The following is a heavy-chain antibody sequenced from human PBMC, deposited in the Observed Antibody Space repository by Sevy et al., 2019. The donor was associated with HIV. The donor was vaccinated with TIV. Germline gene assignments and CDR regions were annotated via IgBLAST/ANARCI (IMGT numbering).Heavy chain of an antibody. CDR1: GFTFSNAW. Sequence: GRSLRLSCAASGFTFSNAWMSWVRQAPGKGLEWVGRIKSKTDGGTTDYVAPVKGRFTISRDDSKNTLFLQMNSLKTEDTAVYYCSTDPIIVLLVTDGMDVWGQGTTVTVSS. CDR3: STDPIIVLLVTDGMDV. D-gene: IGHD2-8*02. CDR2: IKSKTDGGTT. V-gene: IGHV3-15*01. J-gene: IGHJ6*02.